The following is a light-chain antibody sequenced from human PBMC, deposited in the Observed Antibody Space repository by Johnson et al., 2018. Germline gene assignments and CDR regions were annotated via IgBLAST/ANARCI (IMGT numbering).Light chain of an antibody. CDR3: GTWDSSLSAGNV. J-gene: IGLJ1*01. Sequence: QSVLTQPPSVSAAPGQKVTISCSGSSSNIGNNYVSWYQQLQGTAPKLLIYENNNRPSGFPDRFSGSKSGTSATLDITGLQTGDEADYYCGTWDSSLSAGNVFGTGTKVTVL. CDR1: SSNIGNNY. CDR2: ENN. V-gene: IGLV1-51*02.